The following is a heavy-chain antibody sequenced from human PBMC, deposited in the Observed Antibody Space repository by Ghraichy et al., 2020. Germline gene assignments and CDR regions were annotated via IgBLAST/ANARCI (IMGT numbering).Heavy chain of an antibody. CDR3: AREEMATRGAKGY. CDR2: IYYSGST. J-gene: IGHJ4*02. D-gene: IGHD5-24*01. V-gene: IGHV4-59*01. Sequence: SETLSLTCTVSGGSISSYYWSWIRQPPGKGLEWIGYIYYSGSTNYNPSLKSRVTISVDTSKNQFSLKLSSVTAADTAVYYCAREEMATRGAKGYWGQGTLVTVSS. CDR1: GGSISSYY.